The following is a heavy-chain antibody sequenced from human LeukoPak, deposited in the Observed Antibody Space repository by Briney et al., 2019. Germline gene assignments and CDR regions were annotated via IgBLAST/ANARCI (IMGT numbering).Heavy chain of an antibody. CDR1: GFTFSSYA. J-gene: IGHJ4*02. CDR2: IWYDGSNK. Sequence: GGSLRLSCAASGFTFSSYAMHWVRQAPGKGLEWVAVIWYDGSNKYYADSVKGRFTISRDNSKNTLYLQMNSLRAEDTAVYYCAGSIVTGDSGYFDNWGQGTLVTVSS. V-gene: IGHV3-33*08. CDR3: AGSIVTGDSGYFDN. D-gene: IGHD1-26*01.